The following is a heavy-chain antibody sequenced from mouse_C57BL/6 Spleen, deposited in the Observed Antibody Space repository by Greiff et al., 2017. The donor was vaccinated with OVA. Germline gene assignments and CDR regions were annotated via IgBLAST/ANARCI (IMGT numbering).Heavy chain of an antibody. Sequence: EVMLVESGGGLVKPGGSLKLSCAASGFTFSSYAMSWVRQTPEKRLEWVATISDGGSYTYYPDNVKGRFTISRDNAKNNLYLQMSHLKSEDTAMYYFARERFAYWGQGTLVTVSA. J-gene: IGHJ3*01. V-gene: IGHV5-4*01. CDR2: ISDGGSYT. CDR1: GFTFSSYA. CDR3: ARERFAY.